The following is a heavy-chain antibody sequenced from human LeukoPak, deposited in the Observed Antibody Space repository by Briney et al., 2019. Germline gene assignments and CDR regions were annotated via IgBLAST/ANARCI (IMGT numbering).Heavy chain of an antibody. CDR3: CRGRYCSSTSCSYGMDV. Sequence: GGSLRLSCAASGFTFSNAWMSWVRQAPGKGLEWVGRIKSKTDGGTTDYAAPVKGRFTISRDDSKNTLYLQMNSLKTEDTAVYYCCRGRYCSSTSCSYGMDVWGQGTTVTVSS. D-gene: IGHD2-2*01. V-gene: IGHV3-15*01. CDR2: IKSKTDGGTT. J-gene: IGHJ6*02. CDR1: GFTFSNAW.